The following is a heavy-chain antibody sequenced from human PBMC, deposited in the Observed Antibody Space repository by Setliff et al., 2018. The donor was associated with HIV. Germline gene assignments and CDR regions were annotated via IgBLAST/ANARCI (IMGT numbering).Heavy chain of an antibody. V-gene: IGHV4-61*09. D-gene: IGHD3-10*01. CDR1: GGCISSGSYY. J-gene: IGHJ4*02. CDR3: ARVGYHGSGRYSFDY. CDR2: IHTSGST. Sequence: PSETLSLTCPVSGGCISSGSYYWSWIRQPAGKGLEWIGHIHTSGSTKYNPSLKSRVTISADTSKNQFSLKLSSVTAAETAVYDGARVGYHGSGRYSFDYWGQGTLVTVSS.